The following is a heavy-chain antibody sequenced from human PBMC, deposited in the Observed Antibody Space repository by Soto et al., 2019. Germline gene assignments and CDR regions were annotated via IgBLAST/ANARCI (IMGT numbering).Heavy chain of an antibody. Sequence: EVQLMESGGGLVQPGESLRLSCAVSGFTISRRWMHWVRQLPGKGLEWVSYINDDGSITNYADSVKGRFSIFRDNARNTLFLQMNSLRVGDTAMYYCATHTGPSGAADSWCQGTLVTVSS. CDR3: ATHTGPSGAADS. D-gene: IGHD6-13*01. CDR1: GFTISRRW. V-gene: IGHV3-74*01. CDR2: INDDGSIT. J-gene: IGHJ4*02.